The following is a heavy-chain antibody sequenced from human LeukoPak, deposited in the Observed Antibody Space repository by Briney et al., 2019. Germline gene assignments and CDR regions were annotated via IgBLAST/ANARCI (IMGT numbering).Heavy chain of an antibody. V-gene: IGHV4-34*01. CDR3: ARGPRNWGFDY. D-gene: IGHD7-27*01. J-gene: IGHJ4*02. CDR1: GGSFSGYY. Sequence: SETLSLTCAVYGGSFSGYYWSWIRQPPGKGLEWIGEINHSGSTNYNPSLKSRVTISVDTSKNQFSLKLSSVTAADTAVYYCARGPRNWGFDYWGQGTLVTVSS. CDR2: INHSGST.